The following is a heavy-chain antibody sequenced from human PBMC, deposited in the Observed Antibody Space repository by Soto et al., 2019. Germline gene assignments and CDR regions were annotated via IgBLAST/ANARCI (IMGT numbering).Heavy chain of an antibody. Sequence: QVQLQQWGAGLLKPSETLSLTCAVYGGSFSGYYWSWVRQPPGKGLEWIGQINHRGSTNYNPSLXSXVXXSVDTSKNQFSLRLSSVTAADTAVYYCAKTSRFDSWGQGTLVTVSS. V-gene: IGHV4-34*01. CDR3: AKTSRFDS. CDR2: INHRGST. CDR1: GGSFSGYY. J-gene: IGHJ4*02. D-gene: IGHD6-6*01.